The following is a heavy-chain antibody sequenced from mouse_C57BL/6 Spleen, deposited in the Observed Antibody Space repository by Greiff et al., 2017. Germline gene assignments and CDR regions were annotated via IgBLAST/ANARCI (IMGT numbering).Heavy chain of an antibody. V-gene: IGHV1-74*01. CDR3: AIDYGSSSFAY. Sequence: QVQLQQPGAELVKPGASVKVSCKASGYTFTSYWMHWVKQRPGQGLEWIGRIHPSDSDTNYNQKFKGKATLTVDKSSSTAYMQLSSLTSEDSAVYYCAIDYGSSSFAYWGQGTLVTVSA. D-gene: IGHD1-1*01. CDR1: GYTFTSYW. CDR2: IHPSDSDT. J-gene: IGHJ3*01.